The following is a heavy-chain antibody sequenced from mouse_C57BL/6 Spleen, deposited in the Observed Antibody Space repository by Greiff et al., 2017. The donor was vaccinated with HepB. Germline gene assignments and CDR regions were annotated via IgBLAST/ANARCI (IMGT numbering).Heavy chain of an antibody. CDR3: ARKDYYGSGYAMDY. CDR1: GYTFTSYW. J-gene: IGHJ4*01. D-gene: IGHD1-1*01. Sequence: QVQLKQPGAELVMPGASVKLSCKASGYTFTSYWMHWVKQRPGQGLEWIGEIDPSDSYTNYNQKFKGKSTLTVDKSSSTAYMQLSSLTSEDSAVYYCARKDYYGSGYAMDYWGQGTSVTVSS. V-gene: IGHV1-69*01. CDR2: IDPSDSYT.